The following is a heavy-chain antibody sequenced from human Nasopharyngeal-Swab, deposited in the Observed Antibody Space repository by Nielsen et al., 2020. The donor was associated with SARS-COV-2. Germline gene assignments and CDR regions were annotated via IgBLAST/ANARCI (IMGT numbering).Heavy chain of an antibody. CDR2: ISGSGGST. CDR3: ARDSGGNSDY. J-gene: IGHJ4*02. Sequence: GESLKISCAASGFTFSSYAMSWVRQAPGKGLEWVSAISGSGGSTYYADSVKGRFTISRDNSKNTLYLQMNSLRAEDTAVYYCARDSGGNSDYWGQGTLVTVSS. CDR1: GFTFSSYA. V-gene: IGHV3-23*01. D-gene: IGHD4-23*01.